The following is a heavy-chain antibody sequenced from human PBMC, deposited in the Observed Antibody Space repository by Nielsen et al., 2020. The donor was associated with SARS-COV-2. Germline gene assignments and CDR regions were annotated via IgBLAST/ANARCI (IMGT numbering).Heavy chain of an antibody. CDR1: GYSFTSYW. Sequence: GESLKISCKGSGYSFTSYWIGWVRQMPGKGLEWMGIIYPGDSDTRYSPSFQGQVTISADKSISTAYLQWSSLKASDTAMYYCGRHLSVVHKGLEIWGQGTMVTVSS. D-gene: IGHD1-1*01. V-gene: IGHV5-51*01. CDR3: GRHLSVVHKGLEI. CDR2: IYPGDSDT. J-gene: IGHJ3*02.